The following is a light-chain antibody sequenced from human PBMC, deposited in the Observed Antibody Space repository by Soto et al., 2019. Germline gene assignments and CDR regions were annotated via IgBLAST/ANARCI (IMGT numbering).Light chain of an antibody. CDR1: QSVSSSY. CDR2: GAS. J-gene: IGKJ4*01. Sequence: EIVLTQSPGTLSLSPGERATLSCRASQSVSSSYLAWYQQKPGQAPRLLIYGASSRATGIPDRFSVSGSGTDFTLTISRLEPEDFAVYYCQQYGSSPTFTFGGGTKVEIK. V-gene: IGKV3-20*01. CDR3: QQYGSSPTFT.